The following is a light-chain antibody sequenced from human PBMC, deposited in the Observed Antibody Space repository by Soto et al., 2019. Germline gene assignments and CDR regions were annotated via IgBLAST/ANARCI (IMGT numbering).Light chain of an antibody. CDR3: QQYSSYPLM. V-gene: IGKV1-5*03. J-gene: IGKJ1*01. CDR1: QSISSW. CDR2: KAS. Sequence: DIQMTQSPSTLSASVGDRVTITCRASQSISSWLAWYQQKPGKAPKLLIYKASSLESGVPSRFSGSGSGTEFTLTISRLQADDFATYYWQQYSSYPLMVGQGTNVEIK.